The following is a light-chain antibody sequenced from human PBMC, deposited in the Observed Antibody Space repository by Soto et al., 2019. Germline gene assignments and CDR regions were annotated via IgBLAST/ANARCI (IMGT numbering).Light chain of an antibody. CDR2: DAS. CDR3: HQYKSYSTWT. CDR1: QSITGW. Sequence: DIQMTQSPSTLSASVGDRVIITCRASQSITGWLAWYQQRPGKAPKLLIYDASTLERGVPSRFSGSASGTEFTLTITSLQPDDVATYYCHQYKSYSTWTFGQGTKVEIK. J-gene: IGKJ1*01. V-gene: IGKV1-5*01.